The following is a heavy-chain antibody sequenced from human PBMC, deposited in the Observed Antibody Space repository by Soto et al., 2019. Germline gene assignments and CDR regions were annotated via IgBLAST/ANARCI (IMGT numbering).Heavy chain of an antibody. CDR2: ISSSSSYI. CDR1: GFTFSSYS. J-gene: IGHJ4*02. Sequence: GGSLRLSCAASGFTFSSYSMNWVRQAPGKGLEWVSSISSSSSYIYYADSVKGRFTISRDNAKNSLYLQMNSLRAEDTAVYYCARAPIVVVVAATVFFDYWGQGTLVTVSS. CDR3: ARAPIVVVVAATVFFDY. D-gene: IGHD2-15*01. V-gene: IGHV3-21*01.